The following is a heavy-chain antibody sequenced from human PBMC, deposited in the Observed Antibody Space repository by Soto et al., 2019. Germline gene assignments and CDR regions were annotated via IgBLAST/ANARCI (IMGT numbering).Heavy chain of an antibody. CDR3: ARDFVDYGDYGDYYYYYMDV. D-gene: IGHD4-17*01. V-gene: IGHV3-48*01. Sequence: GESLKISCAASGFTFSSYSMNWVRQAPGKGLEWVSYISSSSSTIYYADSVKGRFTISRDNAKNSLYLQMNSLRAEDTAMYYCARDFVDYGDYGDYYYYYMDVWGKGTTVTVSS. CDR1: GFTFSSYS. CDR2: ISSSSSTI. J-gene: IGHJ6*03.